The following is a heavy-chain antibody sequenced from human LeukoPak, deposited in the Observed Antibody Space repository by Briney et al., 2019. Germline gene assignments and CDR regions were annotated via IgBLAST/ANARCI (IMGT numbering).Heavy chain of an antibody. D-gene: IGHD6-13*01. J-gene: IGHJ4*02. V-gene: IGHV4-30-2*01. CDR1: GGSISSGGYY. Sequence: PSETLSLTCTVSGGSISSGGYYWSWIRQPPGKGLEWIGYIYHSGSTYYNPSLKSRVTISVDRSKNQFSLKLSSVTAADTAVYYCARGEAEAGLDYWGQGALVTVSS. CDR3: ARGEAEAGLDY. CDR2: IYHSGST.